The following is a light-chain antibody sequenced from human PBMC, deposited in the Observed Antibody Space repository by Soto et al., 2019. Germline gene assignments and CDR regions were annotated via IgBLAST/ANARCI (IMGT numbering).Light chain of an antibody. CDR3: QQYTSLPLT. CDR1: QSISSY. CDR2: ASS. Sequence: NQMTQSPSSLYASVGDRATITCRASQSISSYLNWYQHTPGKAPKSLIYASSTLRSGVPARFSGSGSGTDFTLTINNLQPEDSATYYCQQYTSLPLTFGGGTKVDIK. V-gene: IGKV1-16*01. J-gene: IGKJ4*01.